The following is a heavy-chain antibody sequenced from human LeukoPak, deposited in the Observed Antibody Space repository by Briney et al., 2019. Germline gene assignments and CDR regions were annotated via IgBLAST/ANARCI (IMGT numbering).Heavy chain of an antibody. V-gene: IGHV4-38-2*01. CDR2: IYHSGST. CDR1: GYSISSGYY. J-gene: IGHJ4*02. D-gene: IGHD6-13*01. CDR3: VQGPSIAAAGTTWFDY. Sequence: SETLSLTCGVSGYSISSGYYWGWIRQPPGKGLEWIGSIYHSGSTYYNPSLKSRVTISVDTSKNQFSLKLSSVTAADTAVYYCVQGPSIAAAGTTWFDYWGQGTLVTVSS.